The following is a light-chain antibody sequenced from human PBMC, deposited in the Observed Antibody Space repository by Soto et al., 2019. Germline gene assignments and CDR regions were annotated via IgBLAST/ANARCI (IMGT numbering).Light chain of an antibody. CDR1: SSDFGGYNF. CDR2: DVS. J-gene: IGLJ2*01. V-gene: IGLV2-11*01. CDR3: CSYAGTYTYVV. Sequence: QSVLTQPRSVSGSPGQSVTISCTGTSSDFGGYNFVSWYQHHPGKAPKVLIYDVSKRPSGVPDRFSGSKSGNTASLTISGFQAEDEANYHCCSYAGTYTYVVFGGGTKVTFL.